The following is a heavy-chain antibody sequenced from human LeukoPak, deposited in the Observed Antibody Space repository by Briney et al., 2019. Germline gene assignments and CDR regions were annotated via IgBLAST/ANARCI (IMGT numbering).Heavy chain of an antibody. V-gene: IGHV3-30-3*01. D-gene: IGHD4-17*01. J-gene: IGHJ4*02. CDR1: GFTFSSYA. CDR3: ARDNDYGFDY. CDR2: ISYDGSNK. Sequence: PGGSLRLSCAASGFTFSSYAMHWVRQAPGKGLEWVAVISYDGSNKYYADSVKGRFTISRDNSKNTLYLEMNSLRAEDTAVYYCARDNDYGFDYWGQGTLVTVSS.